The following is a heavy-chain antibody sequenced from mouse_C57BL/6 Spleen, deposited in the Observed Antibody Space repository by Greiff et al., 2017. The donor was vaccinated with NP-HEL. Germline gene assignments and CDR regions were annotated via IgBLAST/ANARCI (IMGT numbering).Heavy chain of an antibody. D-gene: IGHD1-1*01. CDR2: ISSGSSTI. CDR3: ARPLFYGSSLDY. Sequence: EVKLMESGGGLVKPGGSLKLSCAASGFTFSDYGMHWVRQAPEKGLEWVAYISSGSSTIYYADTVKGRFTISRDNAKNTLFLQMTSLRSEDTAMYYCARPLFYGSSLDYWGQGTTLTVSS. V-gene: IGHV5-17*01. J-gene: IGHJ2*01. CDR1: GFTFSDYG.